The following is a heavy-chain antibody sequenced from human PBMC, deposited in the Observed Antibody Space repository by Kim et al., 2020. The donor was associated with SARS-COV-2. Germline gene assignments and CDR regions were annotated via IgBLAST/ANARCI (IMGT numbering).Heavy chain of an antibody. J-gene: IGHJ5*02. V-gene: IGHV1-18*04. D-gene: IGHD3-10*01. Sequence: ASVKVSCKASGYTFTSYGISWVRQAPGQGLEWMGWISAYNGNTNYAQKLQGRVTMTTDTSTSTAYMELRSLRSDDTAVYYCASGRYYYGSGSYYGWFDPWGQGTLVTVSS. CDR3: ASGRYYYGSGSYYGWFDP. CDR1: GYTFTSYG. CDR2: ISAYNGNT.